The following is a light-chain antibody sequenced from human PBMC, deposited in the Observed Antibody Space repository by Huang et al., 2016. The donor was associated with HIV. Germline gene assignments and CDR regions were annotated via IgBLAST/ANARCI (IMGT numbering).Light chain of an antibody. V-gene: IGKV1-6*01. CDR2: AAS. Sequence: AIQMTQSPSSLSASVGDRVTITCQANQDIRNDLGWDQQKPGKAPKLLIYAASSLQSGVPSRFSGSGSGTDFTLTISSLQPEDFATYYCLQDYNYPWTFGQGTKVEIK. CDR1: QDIRND. CDR3: LQDYNYPWT. J-gene: IGKJ1*01.